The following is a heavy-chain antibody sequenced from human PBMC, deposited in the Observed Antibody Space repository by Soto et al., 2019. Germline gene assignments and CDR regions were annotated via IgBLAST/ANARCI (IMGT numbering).Heavy chain of an antibody. J-gene: IGHJ4*02. CDR2: ISGSGSNT. Sequence: GGSLRLSCAASGFTFSTYAMSWVRQAPGKGLEWVSAISGSGSNTYYADSVKGRFTISRDDSKSTLYLQMNSLRAEDTAVYYCAIDPSHSYYTLFYYFDYWGQGTLVTVSS. V-gene: IGHV3-23*01. CDR3: AIDPSHSYYTLFYYFDY. D-gene: IGHD1-26*01. CDR1: GFTFSTYA.